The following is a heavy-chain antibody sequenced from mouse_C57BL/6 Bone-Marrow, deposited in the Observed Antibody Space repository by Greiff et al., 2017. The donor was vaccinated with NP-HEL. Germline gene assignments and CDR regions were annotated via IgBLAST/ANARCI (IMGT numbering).Heavy chain of an antibody. V-gene: IGHV1-15*01. CDR1: GYTFTDYE. CDR2: IDPETGGT. CDR3: TRTIGLKDR. Sequence: QVQLQQSGAELVRPGASVTLSCKASGYTFTDYEMHWVKQTPVHGLEWIGAIDPETGGTAYNQKFKGKAILTADKSSSTAYMELRSLTSEDSAVYYCTRTIGLKDRWGKGTTLTVSS. D-gene: IGHD1-3*01. J-gene: IGHJ2*01.